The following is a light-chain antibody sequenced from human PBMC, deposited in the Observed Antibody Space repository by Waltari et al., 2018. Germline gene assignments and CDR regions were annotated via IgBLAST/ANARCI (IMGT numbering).Light chain of an antibody. V-gene: IGKV3-20*01. Sequence: EIVLTQSPGPLSLSPGERATLSCRASQSVTSISLTWYQQKFGQAPRLLIYGTSSRATGIPDRFSGSGSGTDFTLTISRLEPEDFAVYYCQQYDGEVVTFGGGTKVEI. CDR1: QSVTSIS. CDR2: GTS. J-gene: IGKJ4*01. CDR3: QQYDGEVVT.